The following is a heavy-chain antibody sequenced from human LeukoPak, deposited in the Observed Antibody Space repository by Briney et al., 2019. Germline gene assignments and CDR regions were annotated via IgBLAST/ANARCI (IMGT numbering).Heavy chain of an antibody. CDR1: GFTFSSYA. J-gene: IGHJ6*02. CDR2: ISGSGGST. CDR3: AKGRITMVRGVDGMDV. V-gene: IGHV3-23*01. Sequence: GGSLRLSCAASGFTFSSYAMSWVRQAPGKGLEWVSAISGSGGSTYYADSVKGRFTISRDNSKNTLYMEMNSLRAEDTAVYYSAKGRITMVRGVDGMDVWGQGTTVTVSS. D-gene: IGHD3-10*01.